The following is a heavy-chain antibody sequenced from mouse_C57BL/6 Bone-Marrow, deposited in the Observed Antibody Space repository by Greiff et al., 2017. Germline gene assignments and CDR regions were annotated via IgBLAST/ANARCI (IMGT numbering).Heavy chain of an antibody. CDR1: GYSITSGYY. CDR2: ISYDGSN. CDR3: ARHYDYDGDYFDY. V-gene: IGHV3-6*01. D-gene: IGHD2-4*01. J-gene: IGHJ2*01. Sequence: ESGPGLVKPSQSLSLTCSVTGYSITSGYYWNWIRQFPGNKLEWMGYISYDGSNNYNPSLKNRISITRDTSKNQFFLKLNSVTTEDTATYYCARHYDYDGDYFDYWGQGTTLTVSS.